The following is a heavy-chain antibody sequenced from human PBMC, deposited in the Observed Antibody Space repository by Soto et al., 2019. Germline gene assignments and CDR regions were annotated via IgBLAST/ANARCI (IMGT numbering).Heavy chain of an antibody. V-gene: IGHV3-33*01. J-gene: IGHJ4*02. CDR2: IWYDGTNR. CDR3: ARESSSGRRDRIDY. CDR1: GFTFINHG. Sequence: WGSLRLSCVASGFTFINHGIRFFRQAPFKGLEWVTVIWYDGTNRFYADSVKGRFTISRDISENTVYLQMDSLRSEDTAVYYCARESSSGRRDRIDYWGQGTLVTVSS. D-gene: IGHD6-19*01.